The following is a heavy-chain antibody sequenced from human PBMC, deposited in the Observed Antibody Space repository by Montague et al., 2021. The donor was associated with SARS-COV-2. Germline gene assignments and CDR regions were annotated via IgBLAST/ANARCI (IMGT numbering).Heavy chain of an antibody. Sequence: SLRLSCAPSGFSVSDFFMSWVRQGPVRGLEWLSYINLAGDISYADSVKGRFTISRDTSNNRVFIQMNSLRVDDTALYYCVRALGSGYDLWGQGTLATVSS. CDR1: GFSVSDFF. J-gene: IGHJ5*02. D-gene: IGHD3-9*01. CDR3: VRALGSGYDL. CDR2: INLAGDI. V-gene: IGHV3-53*01.